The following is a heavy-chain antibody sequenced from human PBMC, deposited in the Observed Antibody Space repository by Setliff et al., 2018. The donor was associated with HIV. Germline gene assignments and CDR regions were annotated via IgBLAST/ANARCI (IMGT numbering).Heavy chain of an antibody. CDR1: GFTFSSYA. V-gene: IGHV3-30*01. J-gene: IGHJ6*03. CDR2: ISYDGSNK. Sequence: GGSLRLSCAASGFTFSSYAMHWVRQAPGKGLEWVAVISYDGSNKYYADSVKGRFTISRDNSKNTLYLQMNSLGAEDTAVYYCARDRPGGFYYMDVWGNGTTVTVSS. CDR3: ARDRPGGFYYMDV.